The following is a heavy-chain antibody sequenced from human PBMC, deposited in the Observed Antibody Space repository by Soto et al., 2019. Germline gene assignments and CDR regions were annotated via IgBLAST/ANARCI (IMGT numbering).Heavy chain of an antibody. V-gene: IGHV1-3*01. D-gene: IGHD6-25*01. CDR1: RSTFTSNA. Sequence: QVQLVQSGAEVKKPGASVKVSCKAPRSTFTSNALHWVRQAPGQRLEWMGWIISGNGNTKYSQKFQGRVTITRDTSASTVYMHLSSLRSEDTAVFYCASGRLQLPIFDSWGKGTLVTVSS. J-gene: IGHJ4*02. CDR2: IISGNGNT. CDR3: ASGRLQLPIFDS.